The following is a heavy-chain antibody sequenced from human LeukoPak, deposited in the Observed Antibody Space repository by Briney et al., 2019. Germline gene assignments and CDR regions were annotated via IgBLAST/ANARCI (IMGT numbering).Heavy chain of an antibody. J-gene: IGHJ5*02. CDR2: LYHTGSA. CDR3: ARAVVVISRWFDP. Sequence: SETLSLTCTVSGGSISSNNYYWGWIRQPPGKGLEWIGSLYHTGSAYYNPSLKSRVTISVDTSKNQFSLKLSSVTAADTAVYYCARAVVVISRWFDPWGQGTLVTVSS. D-gene: IGHD3-22*01. V-gene: IGHV4-39*01. CDR1: GGSISSNNYY.